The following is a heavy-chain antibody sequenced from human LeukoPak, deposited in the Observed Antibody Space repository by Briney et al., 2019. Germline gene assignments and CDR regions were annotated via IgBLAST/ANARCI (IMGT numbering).Heavy chain of an antibody. J-gene: IGHJ4*02. CDR3: AREADLATIPYLDY. Sequence: SQTLSLTCAISGDSVSSNSAAWNWIRQSLSRGLEWLGRTYYRSKWYNDYAVSVRSRITINPDTSKNQFSLQLNSVTPEDTAVYYCAREADLATIPYLDYWGQGTLVTVSS. D-gene: IGHD5-24*01. CDR2: TYYRSKWYN. V-gene: IGHV6-1*01. CDR1: GDSVSSNSAA.